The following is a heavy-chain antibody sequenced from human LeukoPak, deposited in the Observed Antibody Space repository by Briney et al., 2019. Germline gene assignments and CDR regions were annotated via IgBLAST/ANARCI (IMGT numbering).Heavy chain of an antibody. Sequence: SVKVSCKASGFTFTSSAVQWVRQARGQRLEWIGWIVVGSGNTNYAQKFQERVTITRDMSTSTAYVELSSLRSEDTAVYYCAAGRIQLWFPFDYWGQGTLVTVSS. J-gene: IGHJ4*02. V-gene: IGHV1-58*01. D-gene: IGHD5-18*01. CDR1: GFTFTSSA. CDR3: AAGRIQLWFPFDY. CDR2: IVVGSGNT.